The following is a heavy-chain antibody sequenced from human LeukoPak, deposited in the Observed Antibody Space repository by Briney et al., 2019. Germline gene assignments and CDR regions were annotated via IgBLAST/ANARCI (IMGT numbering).Heavy chain of an antibody. J-gene: IGHJ4*02. CDR1: VFTFCSHM. D-gene: IGHD5-18*01. Sequence: GGALGLSSAASVFTFCSHMLGWVRPAPGKGVVWVSSINNDGGRTTYGGSVEGRFTISRDNAKNMLYLEMNSLRAEDTATYYCARDGTAMLTEFDYWGRGTLVTVSS. V-gene: IGHV3-74*01. CDR3: ARDGTAMLTEFDY. CDR2: INNDGGRT.